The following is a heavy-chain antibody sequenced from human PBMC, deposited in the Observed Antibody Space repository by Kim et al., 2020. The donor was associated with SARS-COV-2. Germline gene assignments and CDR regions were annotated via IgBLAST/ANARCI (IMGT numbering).Heavy chain of an antibody. CDR3: AKGAPMDV. D-gene: IGHD1-26*01. CDR2: IGGGGYST. V-gene: IGHV3-23*01. Sequence: GGSLRLSCAASGFSFSSYAMTWVRQAPGKGLEWVSVIGGGGYSTYHADSVKGRFTISRDISKNTLYLQMNSLRAEDTAVYYCAKGAPMDVWGQRTTVTVSS. CDR1: GFSFSSYA. J-gene: IGHJ6*02.